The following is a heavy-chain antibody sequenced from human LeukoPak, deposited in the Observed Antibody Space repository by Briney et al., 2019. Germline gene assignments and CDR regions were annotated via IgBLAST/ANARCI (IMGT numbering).Heavy chain of an antibody. Sequence: GGSLRLSCAASGFTFSNAWMSWVRQAPGKGLEWVANIKQDASEKHYVDSVKGRFTIFRDNAKNSLYLQMNSLRAEDTAVYYCARGGSAYFDYWGQGSLVTVSS. V-gene: IGHV3-7*01. CDR3: ARGGSAYFDY. J-gene: IGHJ4*02. D-gene: IGHD1-26*01. CDR2: IKQDASEK. CDR1: GFTFSNAW.